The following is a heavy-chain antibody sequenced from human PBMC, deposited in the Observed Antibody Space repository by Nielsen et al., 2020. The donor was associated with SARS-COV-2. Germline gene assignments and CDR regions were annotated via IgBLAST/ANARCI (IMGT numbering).Heavy chain of an antibody. Sequence: SCAASGFNFSTGGMHCVRQAPGKGLEWVAVIWYDGSNKYYADSVKGRFTISRDNSKNTLYLQMNSLRAEDTAVYYCARGQNDAFDIWGQGTMVTVSS. J-gene: IGHJ3*02. CDR2: IWYDGSNK. V-gene: IGHV3-33*01. CDR1: GFNFSTGG. CDR3: ARGQNDAFDI.